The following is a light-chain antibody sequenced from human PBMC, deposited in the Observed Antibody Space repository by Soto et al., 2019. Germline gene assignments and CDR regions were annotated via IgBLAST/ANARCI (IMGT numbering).Light chain of an antibody. V-gene: IGLV2-23*02. CDR1: SSDIGNTNF. J-gene: IGLJ1*01. CDR2: EVS. CDR3: CSRAGNTYV. Sequence: QSVLTQTASVSGSPGQSITISCSGTSSDIGNTNFVSWYQQHSGNAPKLLIYEVSKRPSGVSGRFSGSKSGNTASLTISGLQPEDEAEYYCCSRAGNTYVFGTGTKLTVL.